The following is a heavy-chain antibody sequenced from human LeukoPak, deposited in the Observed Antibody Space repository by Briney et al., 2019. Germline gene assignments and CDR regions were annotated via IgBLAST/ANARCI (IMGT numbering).Heavy chain of an antibody. CDR2: ILYDGSNK. V-gene: IGHV3-30*04. D-gene: IGHD6-19*01. J-gene: IGHJ4*02. CDR3: ARDRMSGSGWLKEGSRVAYFDY. CDR1: GFTFSSYA. Sequence: GGSLTLSCAASGFTFSSYAMHWVRQAPGKGLEWVAVILYDGSNKYYADSVKGRFTISRDNSKNTLYLQMNSLRAEDTAVYYCARDRMSGSGWLKEGSRVAYFDYWGQGTLVTVSS.